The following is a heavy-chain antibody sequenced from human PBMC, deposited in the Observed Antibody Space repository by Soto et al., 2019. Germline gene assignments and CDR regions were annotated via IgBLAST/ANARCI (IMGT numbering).Heavy chain of an antibody. CDR1: GFSLSTSGVG. D-gene: IGHD1-26*01. V-gene: IGHV2-5*02. Sequence: SGPTLVNPTQTLTLTCTFSGFSLSTSGVGVGWIRQPPGEALEWLALIFWDGDKRYSPSLKTRLTITKDTSKNQVVLTMTDMDPVETTTFYCVHLYKPLRGQWEAPRPYFFDYWGQGALVTSPQ. J-gene: IGHJ4*02. CDR3: VHLYKPLRGQWEAPRPYFFDY. CDR2: IFWDGDK.